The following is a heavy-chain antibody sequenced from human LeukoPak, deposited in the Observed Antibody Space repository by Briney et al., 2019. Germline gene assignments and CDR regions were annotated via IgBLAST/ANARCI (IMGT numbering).Heavy chain of an antibody. Sequence: PGGSLRLSCAASGFTFSSYEMNWVRQAPGKGLEWVSYISSSGSTIYYADSVKGRFTISRDNAKNSLYLQMNSLRAEDTAVYYCAKVRSRGAYGDYLNYFESWGQGTLVTVSS. CDR1: GFTFSSYE. CDR3: AKVRSRGAYGDYLNYFES. CDR2: ISSSGSTI. D-gene: IGHD4-17*01. V-gene: IGHV3-48*03. J-gene: IGHJ4*02.